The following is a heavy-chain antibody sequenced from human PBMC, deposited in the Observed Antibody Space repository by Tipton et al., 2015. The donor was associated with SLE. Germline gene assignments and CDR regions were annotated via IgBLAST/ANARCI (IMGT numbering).Heavy chain of an antibody. V-gene: IGHV3-30-3*01. D-gene: IGHD1-1*01. CDR1: GFTFSSYT. Sequence: SLRLSCAASGFTFSSYTMHWVRQAPGKGLEWVAAISYDGSNKYYADSVKGRFTISRDNAKNSLYLQMNSLRAEDTAVYYCASRLEGTFDYWGQGTLVTVSS. J-gene: IGHJ4*02. CDR3: ASRLEGTFDY. CDR2: ISYDGSNK.